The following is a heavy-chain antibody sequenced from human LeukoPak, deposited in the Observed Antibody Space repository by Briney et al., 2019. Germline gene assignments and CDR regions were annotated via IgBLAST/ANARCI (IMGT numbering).Heavy chain of an antibody. V-gene: IGHV4-38-2*02. CDR3: ARGYCSGGSCYSYYYYSYMDV. CDR2: IYHSGST. CDR1: GYSISSGYY. J-gene: IGHJ6*03. D-gene: IGHD2-15*01. Sequence: PSETLSLTCTVSGYSISSGYYWGWIRQPPGKGLEWIGSIYHSGSTYYNPSLKSRVTISVDTSKKQFSLKLSSVTAADTAVYYCARGYCSGGSCYSYYYYSYMDVWGKGTTVTVSS.